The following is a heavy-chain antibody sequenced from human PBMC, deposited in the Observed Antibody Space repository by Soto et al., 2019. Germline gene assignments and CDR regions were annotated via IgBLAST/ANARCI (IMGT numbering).Heavy chain of an antibody. CDR1: GFTFSNHW. CDR3: TRAISGAFDI. CDR2: INSDGSSI. Sequence: EVQLVESGGGLVQPGGSLRVSCAASGFTFSNHWMHWVRQDQGQGLVWVSRINSDGSSITYADSVKGRFTISRDNAKNTLYLQMNSLTVEDTAMYYCTRAISGAFDIWGQGTMVTVSS. D-gene: IGHD3-10*01. J-gene: IGHJ3*02. V-gene: IGHV3-74*01.